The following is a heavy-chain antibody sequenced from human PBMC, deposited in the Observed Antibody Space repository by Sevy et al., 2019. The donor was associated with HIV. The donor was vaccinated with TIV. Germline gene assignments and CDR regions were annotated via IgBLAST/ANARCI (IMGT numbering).Heavy chain of an antibody. V-gene: IGHV3-23*01. CDR3: AKVSSLSSSWPGAFDI. Sequence: GGSLRLSCAASGFTFSSYAMSWVRQAPGKGLEWVSAISGSGGSTYYADSVKGRFTISRDNSKNTLYLQMNSLRAEDTAVYYCAKVSSLSSSWPGAFDIWGQGTMVTVS. D-gene: IGHD6-13*01. CDR2: ISGSGGST. J-gene: IGHJ3*02. CDR1: GFTFSSYA.